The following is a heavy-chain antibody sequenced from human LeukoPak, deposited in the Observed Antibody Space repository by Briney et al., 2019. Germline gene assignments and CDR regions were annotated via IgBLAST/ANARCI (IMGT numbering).Heavy chain of an antibody. CDR3: ARDGFGVTPYCFDY. D-gene: IGHD3-16*01. V-gene: IGHV3-48*04. CDR2: ISSSSSTI. J-gene: IGHJ4*02. CDR1: GFTFSSYS. Sequence: PGGSLRLSCAASGFTFSSYSMNWVRQAPGKGLEWVSYISSSSSTIYYADSVKGRFTISRDNAKNSLYLQMNSLRAEDTAVYYCARDGFGVTPYCFDYWGQGTLVTVSS.